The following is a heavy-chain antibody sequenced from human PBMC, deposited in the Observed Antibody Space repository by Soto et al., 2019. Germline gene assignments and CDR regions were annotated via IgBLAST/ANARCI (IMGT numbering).Heavy chain of an antibody. CDR2: ISSSSRSK. D-gene: IGHD3-10*01. J-gene: IGHJ4*02. V-gene: IGHV3-21*01. CDR3: ASEGYGSGGGYFDY. CDR1: EFTFSIYS. Sequence: EVQLVESGGGLVKPGGSLRLSCAASEFTFSIYSMNWVRQAPGKGLEWVSSISSSSRSKYYADSVKGRFTISRDNAXNSLYLQMTGLRAEDAAVYYCASEGYGSGGGYFDYWGRGTLVTVSS.